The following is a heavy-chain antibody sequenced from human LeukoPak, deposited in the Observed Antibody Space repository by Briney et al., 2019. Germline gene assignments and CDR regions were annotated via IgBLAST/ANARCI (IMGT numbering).Heavy chain of an antibody. CDR2: IYYSGST. Sequence: SETLSLTCTVSGGSISSYYWSWIRQPPGKGLEWIGYIYYSGSTNYNPSLKSRVTISVDTSKNRFSLKLSSVTAADTAVYYCARTVVVVAASWFDPWGQGTLVTVSS. J-gene: IGHJ5*02. CDR1: GGSISSYY. V-gene: IGHV4-59*08. D-gene: IGHD2-15*01. CDR3: ARTVVVVAASWFDP.